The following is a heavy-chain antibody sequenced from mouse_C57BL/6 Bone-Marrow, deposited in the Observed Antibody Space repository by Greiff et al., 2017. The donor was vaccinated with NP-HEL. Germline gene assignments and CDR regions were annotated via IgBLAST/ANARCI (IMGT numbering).Heavy chain of an antibody. CDR1: GFNINDYY. D-gene: IGHD1-1*01. Sequence: EVKLMESGAELVKPGASVKLSCTASGFNINDYYMHWVKQRTEQGLEWIGRIDPEDGETKYAPKFQGKATITADTSSNTAYLQLSSLTSEDTAVYYCARETTVVAWYFDVWGTGTTVTVSS. V-gene: IGHV14-2*01. CDR3: ARETTVVAWYFDV. J-gene: IGHJ1*03. CDR2: IDPEDGET.